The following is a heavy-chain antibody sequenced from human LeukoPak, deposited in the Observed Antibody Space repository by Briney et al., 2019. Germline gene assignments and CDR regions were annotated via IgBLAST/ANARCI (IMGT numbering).Heavy chain of an antibody. CDR2: INHSGST. J-gene: IGHJ4*02. Sequence: SETLSLTCAVYGGSFSGYYWSWIRPPPGKGLEWIGEINHSGSTNYNPSLKSRVTISVDTSKNQFSLKLSSVTAADTAVYYCARGRHGGNSFLDYWGQGTLVTVSS. CDR3: ARGRHGGNSFLDY. CDR1: GGSFSGYY. V-gene: IGHV4-34*01. D-gene: IGHD4-23*01.